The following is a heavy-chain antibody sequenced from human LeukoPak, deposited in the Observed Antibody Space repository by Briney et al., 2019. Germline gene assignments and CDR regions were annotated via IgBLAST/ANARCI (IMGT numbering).Heavy chain of an antibody. CDR2: IHYDSSTE. CDR3: AKAHQYYYDSSGYYIDY. J-gene: IGHJ4*02. Sequence: GGSLRLSCAASGFAFSSYGMHWVRQAPGKGLEWVAYIHYDSSTEDYADSVKGRFTISRDNSKNTLYLQMNSLRAEDTAVYYCAKAHQYYYDSSGYYIDYWGQGTLVTVSS. CDR1: GFAFSSYG. V-gene: IGHV3-30*02. D-gene: IGHD3-22*01.